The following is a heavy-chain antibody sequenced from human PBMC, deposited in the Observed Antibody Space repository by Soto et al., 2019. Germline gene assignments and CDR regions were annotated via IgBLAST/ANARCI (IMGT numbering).Heavy chain of an antibody. Sequence: QVQLVESWGGLVKPGGSLRLSCAASGIVFSDYMSWVRQAPGKGLEWLSYISGSGRTIYSADSVKGRFTISRDNATNSLYLQMNNVRTEDTAVYYCARLPFPWGWFDPWGQGTLVTVSS. CDR1: GIVFSDY. CDR2: ISGSGRTI. D-gene: IGHD3-16*01. CDR3: ARLPFPWGWFDP. J-gene: IGHJ5*02. V-gene: IGHV3-11*01.